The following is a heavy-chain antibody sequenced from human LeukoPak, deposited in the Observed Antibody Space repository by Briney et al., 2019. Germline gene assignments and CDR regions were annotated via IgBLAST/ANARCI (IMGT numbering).Heavy chain of an antibody. CDR1: GYSFTSYW. D-gene: IGHD5-24*01. J-gene: IGHJ4*02. CDR2: IYPGDSDT. CDR3: ARDRWTHRRTSYFDY. Sequence: PGESLKISCKGSGYSFTSYWIGWVRQMPGKGLEWMGIIYPGDSDTRYSPSFQGQVTISADKSISTAYLQWSSLKASDTAMYYCARDRWTHRRTSYFDYWGQGTLVTVSS. V-gene: IGHV5-51*01.